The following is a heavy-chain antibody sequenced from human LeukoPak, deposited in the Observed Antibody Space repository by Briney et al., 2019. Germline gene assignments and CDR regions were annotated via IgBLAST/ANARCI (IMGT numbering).Heavy chain of an antibody. CDR1: GYTFTSYG. J-gene: IGHJ4*02. CDR2: ISAYNGNT. CDR3: AAQQQLAPFDY. Sequence: ASVTVSCKASGYTFTSYGISWVRQAPGQGLEWMGWISAYNGNTNYAQKLQGRVTMTTDTSTSTAYMELRSLRSDDTAVYYCAAQQQLAPFDYWGQGTLVTVSS. D-gene: IGHD6-13*01. V-gene: IGHV1-18*01.